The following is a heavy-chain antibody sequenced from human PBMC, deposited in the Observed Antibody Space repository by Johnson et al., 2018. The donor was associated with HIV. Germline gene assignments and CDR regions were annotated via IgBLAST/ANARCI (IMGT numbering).Heavy chain of an antibody. CDR1: GFTFSSYA. D-gene: IGHD6-6*01. CDR2: ISYDGSNK. V-gene: IGHV3-30-3*01. Sequence: EQLVESGGGVVQPGRSLRLSCAASGFTFSSYAMHWVRQAPGKGLEWVAVISYDGSNKYYADSVKGRFTISRDNSKNTLYLQMNSLRAEDTAVYYCASIAARRVSAFDIWGQGTMVTVSS. CDR3: ASIAARRVSAFDI. J-gene: IGHJ3*02.